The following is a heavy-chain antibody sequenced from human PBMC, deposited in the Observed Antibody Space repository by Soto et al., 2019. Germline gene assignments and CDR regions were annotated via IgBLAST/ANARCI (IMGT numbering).Heavy chain of an antibody. CDR1: GYTFTSYG. J-gene: IGHJ3*02. Sequence: EALVKVSCNASGYTFTSYGISWVRQAPGQGLEWMGWISAYNGNTNYAQKLQGRVTMTTDTSTSTAYMELRSLRSDDTAVYYCARDPPEGADAFDIWGQGTMVTVSS. V-gene: IGHV1-18*01. CDR3: ARDPPEGADAFDI. CDR2: ISAYNGNT.